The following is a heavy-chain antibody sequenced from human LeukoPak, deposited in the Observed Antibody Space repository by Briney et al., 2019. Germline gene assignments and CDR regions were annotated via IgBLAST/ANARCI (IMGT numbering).Heavy chain of an antibody. Sequence: GGSLRLSCVASGFTFSSYSMNWVRQAPGKGLEWVSSITRSSYIYYADSVKGRFTISRDNAKNSLYLQMNSLRAEDTALYYCATGDYVFDYWGQGTLVTVSS. D-gene: IGHD4-17*01. CDR1: GFTFSSYS. V-gene: IGHV3-21*01. J-gene: IGHJ4*02. CDR2: ITRSSYI. CDR3: ATGDYVFDY.